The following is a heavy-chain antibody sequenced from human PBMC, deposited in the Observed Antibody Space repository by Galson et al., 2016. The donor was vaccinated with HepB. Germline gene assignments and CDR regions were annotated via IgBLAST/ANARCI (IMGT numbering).Heavy chain of an antibody. J-gene: IGHJ4*02. CDR3: GKHGGFDY. V-gene: IGHV3-33*06. CDR1: GFTFSAYG. Sequence: SLRLSCAASGFTFSAYGMHWVRQAPGKGLEWVATIWYDVIKRYHADSVKGRFTISRDNSKNTLYLYMNNLTAGDTAIYYCGKHGGFDYWGQGALVTVSS. D-gene: IGHD3-16*01. CDR2: IWYDVIKR.